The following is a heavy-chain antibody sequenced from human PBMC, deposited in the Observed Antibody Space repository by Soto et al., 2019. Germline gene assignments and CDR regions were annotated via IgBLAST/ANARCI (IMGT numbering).Heavy chain of an antibody. CDR2: ISYDGSNK. J-gene: IGHJ4*02. V-gene: IGHV3-30*18. CDR1: GFTFSSYG. CDR3: AKDLSYSSSWYYFDY. Sequence: QVQLVESGGGVVQPGRSLRLSCAASGFTFSSYGMHWVRQAPGKGLEWVAVISYDGSNKYYADSVKGRFTISRDNSKNTLYLQINSLRAEDTAVYYCAKDLSYSSSWYYFDYWGQGTLVTVSS. D-gene: IGHD6-13*01.